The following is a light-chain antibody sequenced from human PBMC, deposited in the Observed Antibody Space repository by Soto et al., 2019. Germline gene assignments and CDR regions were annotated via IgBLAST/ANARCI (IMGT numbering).Light chain of an antibody. CDR2: AAS. Sequence: DIQMTQSPSSLSASVGDRVTISCGASQSISSYLNWYQQKPGKAPKLLIYAASSLQSGVPSRFSGSGSGTDFTLTISSLQPEDFATYYCQQSYSTPPTFGQGTLLEI. J-gene: IGKJ5*01. CDR3: QQSYSTPPT. CDR1: QSISSY. V-gene: IGKV1-39*01.